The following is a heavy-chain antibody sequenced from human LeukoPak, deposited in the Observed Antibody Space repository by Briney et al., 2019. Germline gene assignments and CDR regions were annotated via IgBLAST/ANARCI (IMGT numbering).Heavy chain of an antibody. D-gene: IGHD3-3*01. CDR1: GGSIRSSYYY. Sequence: SETLSLTCTVSGGSIRSSYYYWGWIRQPPGRDLEWIGSIYSSGNTYYNPSLESRVTISVDTSKNQSSLKLTSATAADTSVYYCARHSGLRSPFDPWGQGTLVTVSS. J-gene: IGHJ5*02. CDR2: IYSSGNT. V-gene: IGHV4-39*01. CDR3: ARHSGLRSPFDP.